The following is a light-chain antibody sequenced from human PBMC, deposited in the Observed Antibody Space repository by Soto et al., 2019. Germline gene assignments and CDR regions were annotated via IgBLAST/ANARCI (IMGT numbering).Light chain of an antibody. V-gene: IGKV3-15*01. CDR3: QQYNDWPQT. Sequence: EIVMTQSPGTRSLSPGERATLSCRASQSVRSNLAWYQQIPGQAPRLLIYGAFTRATGIPARFSGSGSGTEFTLAISSLQSADFAVYHCQQYNDWPQTFGLGTKVEIK. CDR1: QSVRSN. J-gene: IGKJ1*01. CDR2: GAF.